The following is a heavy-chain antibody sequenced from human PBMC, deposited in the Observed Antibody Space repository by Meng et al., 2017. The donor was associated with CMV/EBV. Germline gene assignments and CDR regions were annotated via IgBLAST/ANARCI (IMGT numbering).Heavy chain of an antibody. CDR1: GFTFSSYA. CDR3: ARAGYPDPFDY. Sequence: GESLKISCAASGFTFSSYAMHWVRQAPGKGLEWVSSLDSGYVFVYYADSVKGRFTISRDNAKNSLYLQMNSLRAEDTAVYYCARAGYPDPFDYWGQGTLVTVSS. J-gene: IGHJ4*02. D-gene: IGHD3-16*02. CDR2: LDSGYVFV. V-gene: IGHV3-21*01.